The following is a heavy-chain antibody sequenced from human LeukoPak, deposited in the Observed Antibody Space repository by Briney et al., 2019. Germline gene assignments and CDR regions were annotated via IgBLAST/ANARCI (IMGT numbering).Heavy chain of an antibody. V-gene: IGHV3-30-3*01. J-gene: IGHJ5*02. CDR2: ISYDGSNK. Sequence: GGSLRLSCAASGFTFSSYAMHWVRQAPGKGLEWVAVISYDGSNKYYADSVKGRFTISRDNSKDTLYLQMNSLRAEDTAVYYCARVYNSSGFQFDPWGQGTLVTVSS. CDR3: ARVYNSSGFQFDP. CDR1: GFTFSSYA. D-gene: IGHD3-22*01.